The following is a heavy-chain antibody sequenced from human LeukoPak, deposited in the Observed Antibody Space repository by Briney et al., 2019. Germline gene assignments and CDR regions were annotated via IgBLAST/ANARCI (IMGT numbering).Heavy chain of an antibody. J-gene: IGHJ4*02. CDR1: GGSISSSSYY. D-gene: IGHD3-10*01. CDR3: ARLRYYYGSGSYYTRLYFDY. CDR2: IYYSGST. V-gene: IGHV4-39*01. Sequence: SETLSLTCTVSGGSISSSSYYWGWIRQPPGKGLEWIGSIYYSGSTYYNPSLKSRVTISVDTSKNQFSLKLSSVTAADTAVYYCARLRYYYGSGSYYTRLYFDYWGRGTLVSVSS.